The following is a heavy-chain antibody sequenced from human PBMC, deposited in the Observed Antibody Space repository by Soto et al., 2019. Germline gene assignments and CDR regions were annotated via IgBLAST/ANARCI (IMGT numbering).Heavy chain of an antibody. CDR1: GFTFSSYA. Sequence: GGSLRLSCAASGFTFSSYAMSWVRQAPGKGLEWVSAISGCGGSTYYADSVKGRFTISRDNSKNTLYLQMNSLRAEDTAVYYCAKFFVEAAGTTTIWMGDNWFDPWGQGTLVTVSS. CDR2: ISGCGGST. V-gene: IGHV3-23*01. J-gene: IGHJ5*02. CDR3: AKFFVEAAGTTTIWMGDNWFDP. D-gene: IGHD6-13*01.